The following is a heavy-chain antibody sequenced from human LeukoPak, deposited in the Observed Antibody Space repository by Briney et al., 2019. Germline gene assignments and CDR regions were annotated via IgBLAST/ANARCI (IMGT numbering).Heavy chain of an antibody. CDR2: IYTSGST. Sequence: SQTLSLTCTVSGGSISSGSYYWSWIRQPAGKGLEWIGRIYTSGSTNYNPSLKSRVTISVDTSKNQFSLKLSSVTAADTAVYYCARSAAVNYDFWSGYYLDAFDIWGQGTMVTVSS. J-gene: IGHJ3*02. CDR1: GGSISSGSYY. V-gene: IGHV4-61*02. D-gene: IGHD3-3*01. CDR3: ARSAAVNYDFWSGYYLDAFDI.